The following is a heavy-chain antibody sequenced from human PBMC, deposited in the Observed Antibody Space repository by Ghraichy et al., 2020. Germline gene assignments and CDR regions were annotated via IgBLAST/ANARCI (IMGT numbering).Heavy chain of an antibody. CDR2: ISGSGGST. D-gene: IGHD3-22*01. CDR1: GFTFSNSA. CDR3: AKVDLHTDYDSSGYSGY. Sequence: GSLRLSCAASGFTFSNSAMSWVRQAPGKGLEWVSTISGSGGSTYYADSVKGRFTISRDNPKNTLYLQMNSLRAEDTAVYYCAKVDLHTDYDSSGYSGYWGQGTLVTVSS. V-gene: IGHV3-23*01. J-gene: IGHJ4*02.